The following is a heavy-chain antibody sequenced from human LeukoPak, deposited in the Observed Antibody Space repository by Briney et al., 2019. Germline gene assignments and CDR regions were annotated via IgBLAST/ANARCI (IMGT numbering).Heavy chain of an antibody. J-gene: IGHJ4*02. V-gene: IGHV1-69*05. Sequence: SVKVSCKASGGTFSSYAVSWVRQAPGQGLEWMGRIIPIFGTANYAQKFQGRVTITTDESTSTAYMELSSLRSEDTAVYYCASMGVVVVVAATEYYFDYWGQGTLVTVSS. CDR2: IIPIFGTA. CDR3: ASMGVVVVVAATEYYFDY. CDR1: GGTFSSYA. D-gene: IGHD2-15*01.